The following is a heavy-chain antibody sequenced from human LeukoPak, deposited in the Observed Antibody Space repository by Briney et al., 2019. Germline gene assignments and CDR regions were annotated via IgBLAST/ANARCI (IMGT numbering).Heavy chain of an antibody. CDR1: GYTLTELS. D-gene: IGHD1-26*01. J-gene: IGHJ4*02. CDR2: FDPEDGET. Sequence: ASVKVSCKVSGYTLTELSMHWVRQAPGKGLEGMGGFDPEDGETIYAQKFQGRVTMTEDTSTDTAYMELSSLRSEDTAVYYCATDLGPASGGWELQYYWGQGTLVTVSS. CDR3: ATDLGPASGGWELQYY. V-gene: IGHV1-24*01.